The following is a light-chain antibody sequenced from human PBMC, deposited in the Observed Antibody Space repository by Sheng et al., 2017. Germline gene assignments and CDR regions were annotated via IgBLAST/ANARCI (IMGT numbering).Light chain of an antibody. Sequence: QTVVTQEPSLTVSPGGAITLTCASSTGAVTSGSYPNWFQQKPGQAPRALIYSTNNRHSWTPARFLWLPPWGQSCLTLSDVQPEDEADYYCLLYYGGGQVFGGGTKLTVL. CDR2: STN. J-gene: IGLJ3*02. CDR1: TGAVTSGSY. V-gene: IGLV7-43*01. CDR3: LLYYGGGQV.